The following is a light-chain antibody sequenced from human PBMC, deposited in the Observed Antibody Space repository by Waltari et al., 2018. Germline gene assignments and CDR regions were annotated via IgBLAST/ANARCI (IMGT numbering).Light chain of an antibody. CDR3: QQRTNWPLT. V-gene: IGKV3-11*01. CDR2: DAS. J-gene: IGKJ4*01. Sequence: EIVLTQSPATLSLSPAERATLSCRASQSVNYFLAWFQQNPGQAPRLLIYDASNRATGIPARFSGSGSGTDFTLTISSLEPEDFAVYYCQQRTNWPLTFGGGTKVEIK. CDR1: QSVNYF.